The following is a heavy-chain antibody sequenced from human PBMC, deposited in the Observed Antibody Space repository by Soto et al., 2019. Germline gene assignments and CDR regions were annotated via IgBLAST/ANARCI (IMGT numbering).Heavy chain of an antibody. Sequence: PGGSLRLSCAASGFTFSNYWINWVRQAPGEGLEWVANINEHGSEMHYVDSVKGRFTISRDNAKNSVYLQMNSLRAEDTAVYYCLSFWNDSWGQGSLVTVSS. CDR1: GFTFSNYW. D-gene: IGHD1-1*01. CDR2: INEHGSEM. V-gene: IGHV3-7*03. J-gene: IGHJ4*02. CDR3: LSFWNDS.